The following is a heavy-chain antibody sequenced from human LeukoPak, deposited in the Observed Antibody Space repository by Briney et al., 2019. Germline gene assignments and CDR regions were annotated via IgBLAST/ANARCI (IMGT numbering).Heavy chain of an antibody. CDR3: ANGDYYDASGYYQYRY. J-gene: IGHJ4*02. V-gene: IGHV3-23*01. CDR1: GGSISSSSYY. Sequence: ETLSLTCTVSGGSISSSSYYWGWVRQAPGKGLEWVSAISGSGGSTYYADSVKGRFTISRDNSKNTVYLQMNSLRAEDNAVYYCANGDYYDASGYYQYRYWGQGTLVTVSS. CDR2: ISGSGGST. D-gene: IGHD3-22*01.